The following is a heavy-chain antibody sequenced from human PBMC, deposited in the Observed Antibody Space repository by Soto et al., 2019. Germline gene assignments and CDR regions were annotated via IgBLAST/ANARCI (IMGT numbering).Heavy chain of an antibody. J-gene: IGHJ6*02. V-gene: IGHV3-43D*03. D-gene: IGHD3-22*01. CDR1: GFTFDDYA. CDR3: AKGAPNYYDSSGYLTYYYYGMDV. Sequence: GGSLRLSCAASGFTFDDYAMHWVRQAPGKGLEWVSLISWDGGSTYYADSVKGRFTISRDNSKNSLYLQMNSLRAEDTALDYCAKGAPNYYDSSGYLTYYYYGMDVWGQGTTVTVSS. CDR2: ISWDGGST.